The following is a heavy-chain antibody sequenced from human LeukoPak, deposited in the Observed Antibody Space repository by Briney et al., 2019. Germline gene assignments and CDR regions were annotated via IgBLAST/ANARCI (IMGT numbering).Heavy chain of an antibody. CDR3: ARDGEDSSGYYRFDY. CDR1: GGTFSSYA. Sequence: SVKVSCKASGGTFSSYAISWVRQAPGQGLEWMGGIIPIFGTANYAQKFQGRVTITADESTSTAYMELSSLRSEDTAVYYCARDGEDSSGYYRFDYWGQGTLVTVSS. V-gene: IGHV1-69*01. D-gene: IGHD3-22*01. CDR2: IIPIFGTA. J-gene: IGHJ4*02.